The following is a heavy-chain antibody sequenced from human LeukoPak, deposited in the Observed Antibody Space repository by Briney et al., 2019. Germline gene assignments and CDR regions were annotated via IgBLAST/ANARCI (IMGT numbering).Heavy chain of an antibody. CDR2: INPNSGGT. V-gene: IGHV1-2*02. CDR3: ARDYHYYDSSGYYGY. CDR1: GYTFTGYY. J-gene: IGHJ4*02. Sequence: ASVKVSCKASGYTFTGYYMHWVRQAPGQGLEWMGWINPNSGGTNYAQKFQGRVTMTRDTSISTAYMELSRLRSDDTAVYYCARDYHYYDSSGYYGYWGQGTLVTVSS. D-gene: IGHD3-22*01.